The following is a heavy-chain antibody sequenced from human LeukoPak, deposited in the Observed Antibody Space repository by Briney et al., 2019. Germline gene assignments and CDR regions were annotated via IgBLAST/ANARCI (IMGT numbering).Heavy chain of an antibody. CDR2: ISSSGSTI. CDR3: ARESYYFWSGYIDY. V-gene: IGHV3-48*03. J-gene: IGHJ4*02. D-gene: IGHD3-3*01. CDR1: GFTFSSYE. Sequence: PGGSLRLSCAASGFTFSSYEMNWVRQAPGKGLEWVSYISSSGSTIYYADSVKGRFTISRDNAKNSLYLQMNSLRAEDTAVYYCARESYYFWSGYIDYWGQGTLVTVSS.